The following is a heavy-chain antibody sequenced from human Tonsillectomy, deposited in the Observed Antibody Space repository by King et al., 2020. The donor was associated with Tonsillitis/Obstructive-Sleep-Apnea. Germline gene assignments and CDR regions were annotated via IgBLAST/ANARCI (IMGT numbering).Heavy chain of an antibody. CDR1: GFTFSSYG. V-gene: IGHV3-30*18. D-gene: IGHD4-17*01. CDR2: ISYDGSNK. CDR3: AKDRVRLSTVTPIDAFDI. J-gene: IGHJ3*02. Sequence: VQLVESGGGVVQPGRPLRLSCAASGFTFSSYGMHWVRQAPGKGLEWVAVISYDGSNKYYADSVKGRFTISRDNSKNTLYLQMNSLRAEDTAVYYCAKDRVRLSTVTPIDAFDIWGQGTMVTVSS.